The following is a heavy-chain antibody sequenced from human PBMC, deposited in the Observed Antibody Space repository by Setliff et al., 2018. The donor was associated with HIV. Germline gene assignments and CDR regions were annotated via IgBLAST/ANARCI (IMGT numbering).Heavy chain of an antibody. D-gene: IGHD3-10*01. CDR3: ARDRAWYYYGSGSVFDY. CDR1: GGSISGSSYY. V-gene: IGHV4-39*07. CDR2: IYYRGST. Sequence: SETLSLTCTVSGGSISGSSYYWGWIRQPPGKGLEWIGSIYYRGSTYYNPSLKSRVTISVDTSKNQFSLKLSSVTAADTAVYYCARDRAWYYYGSGSVFDYWGHGTLVTVSS. J-gene: IGHJ5*01.